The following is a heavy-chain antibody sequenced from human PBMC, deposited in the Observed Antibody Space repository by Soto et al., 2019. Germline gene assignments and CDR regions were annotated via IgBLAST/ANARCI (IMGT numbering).Heavy chain of an antibody. CDR2: INPHSGGT. Sequence: QVHLVQSGAEVKKPGASVKISCKASGYTFTGYYINWVRQAPGQGLEWLGWINPHSGGTNYAQKFQGWVTMTRDTSISTAYMELSRLRSDDTAVYYCARDQYYLDLGSVYYMDGWGKGTTLIVSS. V-gene: IGHV1-2*04. CDR3: ARDQYYLDLGSVYYMDG. J-gene: IGHJ6*03. CDR1: GYTFTGYY. D-gene: IGHD3-10*01.